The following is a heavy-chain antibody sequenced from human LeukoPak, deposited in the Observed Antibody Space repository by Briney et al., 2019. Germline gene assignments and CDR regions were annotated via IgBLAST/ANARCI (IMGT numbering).Heavy chain of an antibody. V-gene: IGHV3-23*01. D-gene: IGHD3-9*01. CDR2: ITGSGGNT. Sequence: GASLRLSCAASGFTFSNYAMSWVRQAPGKGLEWVSAITGSGGNTYYADSVKGRFTISRDNSKNTLYLQMNSLRAEDTAVYYCAKWGDYDILTGYYVSDYWGQGTLVTVSS. CDR3: AKWGDYDILTGYYVSDY. CDR1: GFTFSNYA. J-gene: IGHJ4*02.